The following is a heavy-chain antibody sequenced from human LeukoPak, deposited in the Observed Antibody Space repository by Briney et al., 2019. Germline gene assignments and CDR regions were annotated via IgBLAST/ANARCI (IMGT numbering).Heavy chain of an antibody. D-gene: IGHD3-22*01. CDR2: VYTSGST. Sequence: SETLSLTCTVSGGSNSSSSYYWSWIRQPAGKGLEWIGRVYTSGSTDYSPSLKSRVTISVDTSKNQFSLRLNSVTAADTAVYYCARHLDYYDSSGYGDGMDVWGQGTTVTVSS. V-gene: IGHV4-61*02. CDR1: GGSNSSSSYY. J-gene: IGHJ6*02. CDR3: ARHLDYYDSSGYGDGMDV.